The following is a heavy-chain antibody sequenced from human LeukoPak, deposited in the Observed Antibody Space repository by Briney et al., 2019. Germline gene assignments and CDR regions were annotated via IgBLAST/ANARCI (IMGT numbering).Heavy chain of an antibody. J-gene: IGHJ5*02. CDR1: GFIFSTYG. V-gene: IGHV3-23*01. CDR2: ITGIGLHT. Sequence: GGSLRLSCEASGFIFSTYGMSWVRQAPGKGFEWVSSITGIGLHTYYADSVKGRFTTSRDDSKNTVYLQMNSLQAEDTAVYYCAKAMRGPLTWGQGTLVTVSS. D-gene: IGHD3-10*01. CDR3: AKAMRGPLT.